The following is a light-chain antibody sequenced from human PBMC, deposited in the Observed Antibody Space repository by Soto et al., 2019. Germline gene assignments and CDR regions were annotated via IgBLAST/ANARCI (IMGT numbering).Light chain of an antibody. V-gene: IGLV2-11*01. CDR1: SSDVGGYNY. J-gene: IGLJ1*01. CDR3: CSYAGSYTHV. Sequence: QSVLTQPRSVSGSPGQSVTISCTGTSSDVGGYNYVSWYQQHPGKAPKLMIYDVSKRPSGVPDRFSGSKSGNTASLTISGLQAEDEADYYRCSYAGSYTHVFGTGTKLTVL. CDR2: DVS.